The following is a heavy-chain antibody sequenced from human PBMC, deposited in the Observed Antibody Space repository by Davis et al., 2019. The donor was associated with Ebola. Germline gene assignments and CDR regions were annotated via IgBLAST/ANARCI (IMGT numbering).Heavy chain of an antibody. Sequence: PGGSLRLSCAASGFTFSSYDMHWVRQAPGKGLVWVSRINPDGSFTDYADSVKGRFSISRDSTSNTLYLQMNGLRAEDTAVYYCARSSYQPDYWGQGTLVTVSS. D-gene: IGHD2-2*01. CDR3: ARSSYQPDY. CDR2: INPDGSFT. J-gene: IGHJ4*02. CDR1: GFTFSSYD. V-gene: IGHV3-74*01.